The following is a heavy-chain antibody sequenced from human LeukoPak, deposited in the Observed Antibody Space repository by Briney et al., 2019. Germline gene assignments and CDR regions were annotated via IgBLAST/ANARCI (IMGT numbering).Heavy chain of an antibody. D-gene: IGHD3-22*01. Sequence: SSETLSLTCTVSGGSISSYYWSWIRQPPGKGLEWIGYIYYSGSTNYNPSLKSRVTISVDTSKNQFSLKLSSVTAADTAVYYCARDRGSSGYLDYWGQGTLVTVSS. CDR2: IYYSGST. CDR1: GGSISSYY. J-gene: IGHJ4*02. V-gene: IGHV4-59*12. CDR3: ARDRGSSGYLDY.